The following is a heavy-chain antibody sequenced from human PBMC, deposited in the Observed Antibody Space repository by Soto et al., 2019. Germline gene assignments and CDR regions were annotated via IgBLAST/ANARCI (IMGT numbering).Heavy chain of an antibody. Sequence: GGSLRLSCAASGFTFSSYWMSWVRQAPGKGLEWVANIKQDGSEKYYVDSVKGRFTISRDNAKNSLYLQMNSLRAEDTAVYYCAREQRYSSSSFDYWGQGTLVTVSS. CDR3: AREQRYSSSSFDY. D-gene: IGHD6-13*01. J-gene: IGHJ4*02. CDR2: IKQDGSEK. CDR1: GFTFSSYW. V-gene: IGHV3-7*01.